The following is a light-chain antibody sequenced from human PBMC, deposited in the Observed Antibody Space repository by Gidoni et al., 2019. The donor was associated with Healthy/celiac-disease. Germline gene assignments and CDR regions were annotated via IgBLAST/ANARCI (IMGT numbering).Light chain of an antibody. CDR2: KAS. V-gene: IGKV1-5*03. CDR1: QSISSW. Sequence: DIQMTQSPSTLSASVGDRVTIPCRASQSISSWLAWYQQKPGKAPKLLLYKASSLESGVPSRFSGSGSGTEFTLTISSLQPDDFATYYCQLGITFGPGTKVDIK. CDR3: QLGIT. J-gene: IGKJ3*01.